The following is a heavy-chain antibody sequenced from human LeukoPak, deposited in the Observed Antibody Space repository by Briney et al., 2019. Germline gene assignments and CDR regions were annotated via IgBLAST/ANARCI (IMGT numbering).Heavy chain of an antibody. J-gene: IGHJ6*02. V-gene: IGHV3-33*08. CDR1: GFTFNSYG. Sequence: GGSLRLSCAASGFTFNSYGMNWVRQAPGKGLEWVAVIWYDGSNKYYADSVKGRFTISRDNSKNTLYLQMNSLRAEDTAVYYCARTYGDYAYYYYGMDVWGQGTTVTVSS. CDR3: ARTYGDYAYYYYGMDV. D-gene: IGHD4-17*01. CDR2: IWYDGSNK.